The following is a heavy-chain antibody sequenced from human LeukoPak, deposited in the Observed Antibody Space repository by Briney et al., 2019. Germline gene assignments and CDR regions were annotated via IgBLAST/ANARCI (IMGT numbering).Heavy chain of an antibody. CDR1: GFIFSTYA. D-gene: IGHD2-15*01. V-gene: IGHV3-48*03. Sequence: GGSLRLSCAASGFIFSTYAMNWVRQAPGKGLEWVSYISSSGSTIYYADSVKGRFTISRDNAKNSLYLQMNSLRAEDTAVYYCALRRSMYCSGGSCYSGYYGMDVWGKGTTVTVSS. CDR2: ISSSGSTI. CDR3: ALRRSMYCSGGSCYSGYYGMDV. J-gene: IGHJ6*04.